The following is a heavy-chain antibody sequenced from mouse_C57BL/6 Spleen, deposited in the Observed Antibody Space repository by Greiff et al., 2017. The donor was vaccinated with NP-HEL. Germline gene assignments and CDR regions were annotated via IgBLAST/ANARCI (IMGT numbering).Heavy chain of an antibody. Sequence: VQLQQSGPELVKPGASVKISCKASGYSFTGYYMNWVKQSPEKSLEWIGEINPSTGGTTYNQKFKAKATLTVDKSSSTAYMQLKSLTSEDSAVYYCAFFPRMDYWGQGTSVTVSS. V-gene: IGHV1-42*01. CDR2: INPSTGGT. J-gene: IGHJ4*01. CDR1: GYSFTGYY. CDR3: AFFPRMDY.